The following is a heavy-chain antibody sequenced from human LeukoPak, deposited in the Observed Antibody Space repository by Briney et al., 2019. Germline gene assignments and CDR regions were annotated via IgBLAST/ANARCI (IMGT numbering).Heavy chain of an antibody. J-gene: IGHJ4*02. CDR3: ARKDSIAAAGNGGFFDY. D-gene: IGHD6-13*01. V-gene: IGHV4-4*02. CDR2: IYHSGST. CDR1: GGSISSSNW. Sequence: SETLSLTCAVSGGSISSSNWWSWVLQPPGKGLEWIVEIYHSGSTNYNPSLKSRVTISVDKSKNQFSLKLSSVTAADTAVYYCARKDSIAAAGNGGFFDYWGQGTLVTVSS.